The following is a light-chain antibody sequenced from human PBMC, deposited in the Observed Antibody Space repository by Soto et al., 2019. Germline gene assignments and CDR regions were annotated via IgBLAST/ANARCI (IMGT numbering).Light chain of an antibody. V-gene: IGLV1-44*01. CDR3: AAWDDSLNGVV. CDR2: SNI. J-gene: IGLJ2*01. Sequence: QSVLTQPPSASGTPGQRVTISCSGSSSNIGSKTVNWYQQLPGTAPKLLIYSNIQRPSGVPDRFSGSKSGTSASLVISGLQSEDEADYYCAAWDDSLNGVVFGGGTKLTVL. CDR1: SSNIGSKT.